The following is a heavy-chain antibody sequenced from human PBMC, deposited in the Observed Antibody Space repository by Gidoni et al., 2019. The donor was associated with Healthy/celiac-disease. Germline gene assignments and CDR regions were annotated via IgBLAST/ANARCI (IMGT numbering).Heavy chain of an antibody. D-gene: IGHD2-2*01. CDR3: AKDSGGCSSTSCFFDY. J-gene: IGHJ4*02. CDR1: GFTFAHYA. CDR2: ISWNSGSI. V-gene: IGHV3-9*01. Sequence: EVHLVESGGGLVQPGRSLRLCCAASGFTFAHYAMHWVRQAPGKGLEWVSGISWNSGSIGYADSGKGRFTISRDNAKNSLYLQMNSLRAEDTALYYCAKDSGGCSSTSCFFDYWGQGTLVTVSS.